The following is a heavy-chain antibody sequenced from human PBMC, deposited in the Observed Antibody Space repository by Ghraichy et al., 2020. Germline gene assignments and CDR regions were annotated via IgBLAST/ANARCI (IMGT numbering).Heavy chain of an antibody. J-gene: IGHJ5*02. CDR2: IVVGSGNT. D-gene: IGHD1-7*01. CDR1: GSGFSFSGSA. V-gene: IGHV1-58*02. CDR3: AADGITGTFDP. Sequence: SVKVSCKASGSGFSFSGSAMQWVRQARGQRPEWIGWIVVGSGNTNYAQKFQERVTITRDMSTSTVYMELSSLRSDEAAVYYCAADGITGTFDPWGQGTLITVSS.